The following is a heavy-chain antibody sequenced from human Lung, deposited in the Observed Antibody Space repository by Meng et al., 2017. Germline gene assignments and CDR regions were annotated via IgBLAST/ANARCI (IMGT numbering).Heavy chain of an antibody. CDR3: ARDEDISAAGKLFSDY. V-gene: IGHV1-2*06. CDR2: INPKSGDT. CDR1: GYNFPDYY. Sequence: QGQLVQSGAEVKKPGASVKVSCKPSGYNFPDYYIHWVRRAPGQGLEWMGRINPKSGDTHYAQKFQARVTMTGDTSISTAYMELSGLRSDDTAMYYCARDEDISAAGKLFSDYWGQGTLVTVSS. J-gene: IGHJ4*02. D-gene: IGHD6-25*01.